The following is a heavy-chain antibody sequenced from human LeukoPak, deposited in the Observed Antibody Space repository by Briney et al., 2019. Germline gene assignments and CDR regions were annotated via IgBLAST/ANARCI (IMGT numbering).Heavy chain of an antibody. CDR2: MNPNSGNT. CDR3: AVVPAAPGDAFDI. D-gene: IGHD2-2*01. Sequence: ASVKVSCKASGYTFTSYDINWVRQATGQGLEWMGWMNPNSGNTGYAQKFQGRVTITRNTSISTAYMELSSLRSEDTAMYYCAVVPAAPGDAFDIWGQGTMVTVSS. CDR1: GYTFTSYD. J-gene: IGHJ3*02. V-gene: IGHV1-8*03.